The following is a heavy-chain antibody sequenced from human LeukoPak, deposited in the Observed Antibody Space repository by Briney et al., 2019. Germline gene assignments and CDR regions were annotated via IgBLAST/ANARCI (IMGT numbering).Heavy chain of an antibody. CDR3: ARARTPGIAADPFDY. V-gene: IGHV1-2*02. D-gene: IGHD6-13*01. J-gene: IGHJ4*02. CDR2: INPNSGGT. CDR1: GYTFTGYY. Sequence: ASVKVSFKSSGYTFTGYYMHWVRQAPGQGLEWMGWINPNSGGTNYAQKFQGRVTMTRDTSISTAYMELSRLRSDDTAVYYCARARTPGIAADPFDYWGQGTLVTVSS.